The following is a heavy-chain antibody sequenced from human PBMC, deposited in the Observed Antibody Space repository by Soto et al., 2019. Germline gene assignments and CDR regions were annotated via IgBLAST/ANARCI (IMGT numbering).Heavy chain of an antibody. CDR3: AREEGSSWYNH. V-gene: IGHV3-30-3*01. Sequence: QVQLVESGGGVVQPGRSLRLSCAASGFTFSSYAMHWVRQAPGKGLEWVAVISYDGSNKYYADSVKGRFTISRDNSKNTLYLQLNSLRAEDTAVYYGAREEGSSWYNHWGQGTLVTVSS. D-gene: IGHD6-13*01. J-gene: IGHJ5*02. CDR2: ISYDGSNK. CDR1: GFTFSSYA.